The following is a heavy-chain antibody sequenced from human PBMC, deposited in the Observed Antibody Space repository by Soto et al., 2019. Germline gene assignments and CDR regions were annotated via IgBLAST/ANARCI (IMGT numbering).Heavy chain of an antibody. J-gene: IGHJ4*02. Sequence: PGGSLRLSCSASGFTFSSYAMHWVRQAPGKGLEYVSAISSNGGSTYYADSVKGRFTTSRDNSKNTLYLQMSSLRAEDTAVYYCVKDPTAVAGTSPFDYWGQGTLVTVSS. CDR2: ISSNGGST. D-gene: IGHD6-19*01. CDR1: GFTFSSYA. CDR3: VKDPTAVAGTSPFDY. V-gene: IGHV3-64D*08.